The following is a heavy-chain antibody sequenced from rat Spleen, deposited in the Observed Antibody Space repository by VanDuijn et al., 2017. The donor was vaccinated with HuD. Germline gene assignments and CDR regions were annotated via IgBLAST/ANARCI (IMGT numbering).Heavy chain of an antibody. CDR2: ISHDGSNT. V-gene: IGHV5-29*01. Sequence: EVQLVESDGGLVQPGRSLKLSCAASGFTFSDYYMAWVRQAPTKGLEWVATISHDGSNTYYRDSVKGRFPISRDNAKNSLYLQMDILRSEDTATYYCARHEDYSGLDYWGQGVMVTVSS. D-gene: IGHD1-1*01. J-gene: IGHJ2*01. CDR3: ARHEDYSGLDY. CDR1: GFTFSDYY.